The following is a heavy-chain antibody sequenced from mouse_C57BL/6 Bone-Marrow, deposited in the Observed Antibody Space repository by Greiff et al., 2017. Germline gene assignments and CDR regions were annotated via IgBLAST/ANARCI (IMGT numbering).Heavy chain of an antibody. V-gene: IGHV1-4*01. CDR1: GYTFTSYT. Sequence: QVQLQQSGAELARPGASVKMSYKASGYTFTSYTMHWVKQRPGQGLEWIGYINPSSGYTKYNQKFKDKATLTADKSSSTAYMQLSSLTSEDSAVYYCARKGGNYYAMDYWGQGTSVTVSS. J-gene: IGHJ4*01. D-gene: IGHD2-1*01. CDR2: INPSSGYT. CDR3: ARKGGNYYAMDY.